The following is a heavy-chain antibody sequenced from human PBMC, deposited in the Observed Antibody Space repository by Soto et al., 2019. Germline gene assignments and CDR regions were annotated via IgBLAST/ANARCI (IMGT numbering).Heavy chain of an antibody. Sequence: ASVKVSCKASGYTFTSYGISWVRQAPGQGLEWMGWISAYNGNTNYAQKLQGRVTMTTDTSTSTAYMELRSLRSDDTAVYYCGRDSGSGSSDAFDIWGQGTMVTVSS. J-gene: IGHJ3*02. CDR3: GRDSGSGSSDAFDI. D-gene: IGHD1-26*01. CDR1: GYTFTSYG. CDR2: ISAYNGNT. V-gene: IGHV1-18*01.